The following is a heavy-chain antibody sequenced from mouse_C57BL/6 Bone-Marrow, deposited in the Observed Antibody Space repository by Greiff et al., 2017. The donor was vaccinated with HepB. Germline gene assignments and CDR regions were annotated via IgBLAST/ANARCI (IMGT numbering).Heavy chain of an antibody. Sequence: EVHLVESGGGLVQPGGSLKLSCAASGFTFSSYGMSWVRQTPDKRLEWVATISSGGSYTYYPDSVKGRFTISRDNAKNTLYLQMSSLKSEDTAMYYCARHDDYDGYWGQGTTLTVSS. CDR1: GFTFSSYG. CDR3: ARHDDYDGY. D-gene: IGHD2-4*01. J-gene: IGHJ2*01. V-gene: IGHV5-6*01. CDR2: ISSGGSYT.